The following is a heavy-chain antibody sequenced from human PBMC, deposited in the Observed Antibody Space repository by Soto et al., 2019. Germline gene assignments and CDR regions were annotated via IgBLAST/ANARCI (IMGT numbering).Heavy chain of an antibody. CDR3: AKGGSSWTEWFDP. D-gene: IGHD6-13*01. J-gene: IGHJ5*02. CDR1: GYPLTAKY. CDR2: INPSSGGT. V-gene: IGHV1-2*02. Sequence: ASLKVSCKASGYPLTAKYLHWVRQAPGQGLEWMGWINPSSGGTKEAQKFRGRVTMTRDTSISAAYMELSRLTSDGTAVYYCAKGGSSWTEWFDPWGQGTLVTVSS.